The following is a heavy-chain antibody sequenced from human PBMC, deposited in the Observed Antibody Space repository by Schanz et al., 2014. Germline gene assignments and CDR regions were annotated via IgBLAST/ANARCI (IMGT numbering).Heavy chain of an antibody. CDR2: IIPILGIA. D-gene: IGHD4-17*01. CDR3: ARGYGDSPTDF. Sequence: QVQLVQSGAEVKKPGSSVKVSCKASGGTFSTYTIGWVRQAPGQGLEWMGRIIPILGIANYAQKFQGRVTITADKSTSTAYMELSSLRSEDTAVYYCARGYGDSPTDFWGQGTLVTVSS. J-gene: IGHJ4*02. V-gene: IGHV1-69*02. CDR1: GGTFSTYT.